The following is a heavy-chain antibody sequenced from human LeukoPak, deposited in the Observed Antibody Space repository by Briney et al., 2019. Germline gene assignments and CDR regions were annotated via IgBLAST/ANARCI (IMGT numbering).Heavy chain of an antibody. CDR2: IWYDGSRK. D-gene: IGHD6-13*01. Sequence: GGSLRPSCAASGFTFSSYGMHWVRQAPGKGLEWVAVIWYDGSRKYYADSVKGRFTISRDNSTNTLYLQMNSLTAEDTAVYYCARQQLSEAAFDYRGQGTLVTVSS. CDR1: GFTFSSYG. V-gene: IGHV3-33*01. CDR3: ARQQLSEAAFDY. J-gene: IGHJ4*02.